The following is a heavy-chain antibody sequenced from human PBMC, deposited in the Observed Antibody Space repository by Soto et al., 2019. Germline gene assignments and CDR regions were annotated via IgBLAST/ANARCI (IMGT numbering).Heavy chain of an antibody. CDR3: ARDFGLGSPDAFDI. CDR1: GGSISSYY. CDR2: IYYSGST. V-gene: IGHV4-59*01. J-gene: IGHJ3*02. Sequence: SETLSLTCTVSGGSISSYYWSWIRQPPGKGLEWIGYIYYSGSTNYNPSLKSRVTISVDTSKNQFSLKLSSVTAADTAVYYCARDFGLGSPDAFDIWGQGTMVTVSS. D-gene: IGHD3-10*01.